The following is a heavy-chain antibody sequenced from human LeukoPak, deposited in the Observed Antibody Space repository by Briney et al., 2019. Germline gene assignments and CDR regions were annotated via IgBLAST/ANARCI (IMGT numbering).Heavy chain of an antibody. CDR3: ARVLAAAAFDY. CDR1: GFTFSNYN. Sequence: GGSLRLSCAASGFTFSNYNMFWARQAPGKGLEWVSYITSSSNTVHYADSVKGRFTLSRDNAKSSLYLQMNSLRAEDTAVYYCARVLAAAAFDYWGQGTLATVSS. CDR2: ITSSSNTV. V-gene: IGHV3-48*01. D-gene: IGHD6-13*01. J-gene: IGHJ4*02.